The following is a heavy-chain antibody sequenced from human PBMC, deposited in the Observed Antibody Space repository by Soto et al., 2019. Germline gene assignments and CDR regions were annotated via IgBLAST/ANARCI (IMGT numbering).Heavy chain of an antibody. Sequence: QVQLVQSGAEVKKPGASVKVSCKASGYTFTSYAMHWVRQAPGQRLEWMGWINAGNGNTKYSQKFQGRVTITRDTSVSTAYMELRSLRSEDTAVYYCARGGYCTNGVCYTTHYYDGMEVWGQGTTVTVSS. J-gene: IGHJ6*02. CDR3: ARGGYCTNGVCYTTHYYDGMEV. V-gene: IGHV1-3*01. D-gene: IGHD2-8*01. CDR1: GYTFTSYA. CDR2: INAGNGNT.